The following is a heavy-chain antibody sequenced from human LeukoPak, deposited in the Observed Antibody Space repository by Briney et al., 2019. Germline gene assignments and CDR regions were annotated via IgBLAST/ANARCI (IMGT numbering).Heavy chain of an antibody. V-gene: IGHV3-30-3*01. J-gene: IGHJ6*02. D-gene: IGHD3-3*01. CDR2: ISYDGSNK. CDR3: ARARDFWSGLSRSYYYYGMDV. CDR1: GFTFSSYA. Sequence: GGSLRLSCAASGFTFSSYAMNWVRQAPGKGLEWVAFISYDGSNKYYADSVKGRFTISRDNAKNSLYLQMNSLRAEDTAVYYCARARDFWSGLSRSYYYYGMDVWGQGTTVTVSS.